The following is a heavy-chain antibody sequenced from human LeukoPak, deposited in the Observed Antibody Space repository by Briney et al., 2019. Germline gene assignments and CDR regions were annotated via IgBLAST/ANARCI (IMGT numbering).Heavy chain of an antibody. D-gene: IGHD2-2*01. CDR3: ARDEYQLLSGWFDP. CDR1: GFTFSSYW. Sequence: GGSLRLSCAASGFTFSSYWMSWVRQAPGKGLEWVSSISSSSSYIYYADSVKGRFTISRDNAKNSLYLQMNSLRAEDTAVYYCARDEYQLLSGWFDPWGQGTLVTVSS. V-gene: IGHV3-21*01. J-gene: IGHJ5*02. CDR2: ISSSSSYI.